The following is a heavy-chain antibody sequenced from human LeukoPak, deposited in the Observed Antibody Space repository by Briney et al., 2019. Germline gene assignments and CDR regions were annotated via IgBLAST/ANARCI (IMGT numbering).Heavy chain of an antibody. J-gene: IGHJ2*01. Sequence: EASVKVSCKASGYTFTGYYMHWVRQAPGQGLEWMGWINPNSGGTNYAQKFQGRVTMTRDTSISTAYMELSRLRSDDTAVYYCARGGYYDSSGYLPPPRWYFDLWGRGTLVTVSS. CDR2: INPNSGGT. V-gene: IGHV1-2*02. D-gene: IGHD3-22*01. CDR1: GYTFTGYY. CDR3: ARGGYYDSSGYLPPPRWYFDL.